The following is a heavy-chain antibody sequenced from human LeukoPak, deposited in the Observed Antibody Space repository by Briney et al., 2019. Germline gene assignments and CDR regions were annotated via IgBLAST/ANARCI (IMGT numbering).Heavy chain of an antibody. CDR2: INTNTGNP. J-gene: IGHJ4*02. Sequence: ASVKVSCKASGYTFINYAINWVRQAPGQGLEWMGWINTNTGNPTYAQGFTGRFVFSLDTSVSTAYLQISSLKAEDTAVYYCARDPSSGALWGQGTLVTVSS. V-gene: IGHV7-4-1*02. CDR1: GYTFINYA. CDR3: ARDPSSGAL. D-gene: IGHD3-10*01.